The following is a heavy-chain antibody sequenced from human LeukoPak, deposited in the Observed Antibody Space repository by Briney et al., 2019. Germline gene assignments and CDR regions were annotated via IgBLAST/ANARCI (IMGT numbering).Heavy chain of an antibody. CDR3: VRRVSGDVELFNYFDY. CDR1: GGSITNTRYY. Sequence: PSETLSLTCTVSGGSITNTRYYWGWIRQTPGNKLEWLGSIFYSGITYYNPSLKSRVTISVDTSKNQFSLKLSSVTAADTAVYYCVRRVSGDVELFNYFDYWGQGTLVTVSS. J-gene: IGHJ4*02. D-gene: IGHD2-21*02. V-gene: IGHV4-39*01. CDR2: IFYSGIT.